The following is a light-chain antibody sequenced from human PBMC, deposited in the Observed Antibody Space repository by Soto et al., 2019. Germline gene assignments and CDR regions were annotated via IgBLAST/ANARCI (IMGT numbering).Light chain of an antibody. CDR1: SSDVGGYNY. CDR3: CSYTISISYV. Sequence: QSALTQPASVSGSPGQSITISCTGTSSDVGGYNYVSWYQQHPGKAPKLMIYDVSNRPSGVSNRFSGSKSGNTASLTISGLQAEAEADYYCCSYTISISYVFGTGTKVTVL. CDR2: DVS. J-gene: IGLJ1*01. V-gene: IGLV2-14*01.